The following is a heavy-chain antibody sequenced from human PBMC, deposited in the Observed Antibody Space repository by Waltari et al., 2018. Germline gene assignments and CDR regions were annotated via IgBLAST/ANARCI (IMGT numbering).Heavy chain of an antibody. CDR2: VNHSVST. V-gene: IGHV4-34*01. J-gene: IGHJ4*02. CDR3: ARGLAPRSFDY. Sequence: QVQLQQWGAGLLRPSETLSLTCAVYGGSFSGYYWSWIRQPPGKGLEWFGEVNHSVSTNYNPSLQSLVTISVDTSSNQFSLKLSAVTASDTAVYYCARGLAPRSFDYWGQGTLVTVSS. D-gene: IGHD6-6*01. CDR1: GGSFSGYY.